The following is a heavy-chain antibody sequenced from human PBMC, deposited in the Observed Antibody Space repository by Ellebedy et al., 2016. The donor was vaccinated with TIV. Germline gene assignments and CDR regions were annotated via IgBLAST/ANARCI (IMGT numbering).Heavy chain of an antibody. CDR3: AREKWGGTADN. CDR1: GFTFSSYS. CDR2: ISSSSSYI. J-gene: IGHJ4*02. V-gene: IGHV3-21*01. Sequence: GGSLRLSXAASGFTFSSYSMNWVRQAPGKGLEWVSSISSSSSYIYYADSVKGRFTISRDNAKNSLYLQMNSLRAEDTAVYYCAREKWGGTADNWGQGTLVTVSS. D-gene: IGHD1-1*01.